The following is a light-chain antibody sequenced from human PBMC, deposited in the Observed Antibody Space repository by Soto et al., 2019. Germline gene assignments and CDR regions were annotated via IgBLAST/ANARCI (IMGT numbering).Light chain of an antibody. CDR2: DAS. CDR1: QSVSSY. V-gene: IGKV3-11*01. J-gene: IGKJ5*01. CDR3: QQSSNWPPTIT. Sequence: EIVLPQSPATLSLSPGERATLSCRASQSVSSYLAWYQQKPGQAPRLLIYDASNRATGIPARFSGSGSGTDFTLTISRLEPEDFAVYYCQQSSNWPPTITVGQGTRLEIK.